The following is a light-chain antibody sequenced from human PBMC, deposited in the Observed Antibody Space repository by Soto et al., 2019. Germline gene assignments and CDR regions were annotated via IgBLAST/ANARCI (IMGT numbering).Light chain of an antibody. J-gene: IGKJ1*01. Sequence: EIQMTQYPSTLSASVRDRSTITCLASQTISSWLAWFQQRPGRAPKFLIYKASSLKNGVPLRFSGSGSGTDFTLTISRLEPEDFAVYYCQHYGDSLTWTVGQGTKVEIK. V-gene: IGKV1-5*03. CDR2: KAS. CDR3: QHYGDSLTWT. CDR1: QTISSW.